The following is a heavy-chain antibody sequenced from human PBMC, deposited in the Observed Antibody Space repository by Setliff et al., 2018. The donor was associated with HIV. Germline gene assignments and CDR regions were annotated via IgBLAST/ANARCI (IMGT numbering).Heavy chain of an antibody. CDR2: MYYSGST. J-gene: IGHJ4*02. CDR1: GGSISSSSYY. CDR3: ARVFGASGYSEY. D-gene: IGHD3-22*01. V-gene: IGHV4-39*07. Sequence: SETLSLTCTVSGGSISSSSYYWGWVRQPPGKGLEWIGSMYYSGSTYYTPSLKSRITISLDTSKNQFSLRMRSVTAADTAVYYCARVFGASGYSEYWGQGTLVTVSS.